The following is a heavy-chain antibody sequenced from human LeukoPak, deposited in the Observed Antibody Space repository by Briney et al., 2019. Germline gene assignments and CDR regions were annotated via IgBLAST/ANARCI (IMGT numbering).Heavy chain of an antibody. CDR1: GGSFSGYY. CDR2: INHSGST. D-gene: IGHD3-9*01. J-gene: IGHJ5*02. V-gene: IGHV4-34*01. Sequence: SETLSLTCAVYGGSFSGYYWSWIRQPPGKGLEWIGEINHSGSTNYNPSLKSRVTISVDTSKNQFSLKLSSVTAADTAVYYCARLRYFDWLLAPSQFDPWGQGTLVTVSS. CDR3: ARLRYFDWLLAPSQFDP.